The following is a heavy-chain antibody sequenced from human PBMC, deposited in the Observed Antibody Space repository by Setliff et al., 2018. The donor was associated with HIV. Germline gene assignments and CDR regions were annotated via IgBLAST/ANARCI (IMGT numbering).Heavy chain of an antibody. V-gene: IGHV4-4*02. D-gene: IGHD2-21*02. J-gene: IGHJ4*02. CDR3: ARGNGDWNFDS. CDR1: GGSISSSNW. Sequence: SETLSLTCAVSGGSISSSNWWSWVRQSPGKGLEWIGEIYHSGSTDYNPSLKSRVTISLDTSANQFSLQLRSVTAADTAMYYCARGNGDWNFDSWGQGTLVTVSS. CDR2: IYHSGST.